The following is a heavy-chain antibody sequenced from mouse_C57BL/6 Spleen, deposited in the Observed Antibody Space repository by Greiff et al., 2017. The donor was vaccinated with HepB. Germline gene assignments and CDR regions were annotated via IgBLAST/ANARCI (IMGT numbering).Heavy chain of an antibody. Sequence: EVQLQQSGAELVKPGASVKLSCTASGFNIKDYYMHWVKQRTEQGLEWIGRIDPEDGETKYAPKFQGKATLTADTSSNTAYLQLSSLTSEDTAVYYCARYYGSSYYYAMDYWGQGTSVTVSS. CDR1: GFNIKDYY. CDR2: IDPEDGET. D-gene: IGHD1-1*01. CDR3: ARYYGSSYYYAMDY. J-gene: IGHJ4*01. V-gene: IGHV14-2*01.